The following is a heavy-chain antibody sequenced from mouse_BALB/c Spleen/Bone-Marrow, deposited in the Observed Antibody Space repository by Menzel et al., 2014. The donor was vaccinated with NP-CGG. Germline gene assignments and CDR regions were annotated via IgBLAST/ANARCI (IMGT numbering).Heavy chain of an antibody. CDR2: ISDGGSYT. D-gene: IGHD1-1*01. J-gene: IGHJ2*01. V-gene: IGHV5-4*02. Sequence: EVQVVESGGGLVKPGGSLKLSCAASGFTFSDYYMYWVRQTPEKRLEWVATISDGGSYTYYPDSVMGRFTISRDNAKNNLYLQMSSLKSEDTAMYYCARGSSYFDYWGQGTTLTVSS. CDR3: ARGSSYFDY. CDR1: GFTFSDYY.